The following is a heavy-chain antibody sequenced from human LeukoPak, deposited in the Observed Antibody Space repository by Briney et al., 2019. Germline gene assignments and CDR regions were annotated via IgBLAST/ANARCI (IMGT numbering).Heavy chain of an antibody. D-gene: IGHD6-19*01. J-gene: IGHJ4*02. V-gene: IGHV3-48*03. CDR2: ISSGSTI. Sequence: GGSLRLSCAASGFTFSSYEMNWVREAPGEGLEWVSYISSGSTIYDAESVKGRFTISRDNAKNSLYLQMNSLRAEDTAVYYCARESIAVAGAPFDYWGQGTLVTVSS. CDR3: ARESIAVAGAPFDY. CDR1: GFTFSSYE.